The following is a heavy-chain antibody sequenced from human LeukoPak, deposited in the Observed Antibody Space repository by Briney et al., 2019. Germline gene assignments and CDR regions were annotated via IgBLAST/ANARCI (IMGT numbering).Heavy chain of an antibody. CDR2: INPNSGGT. V-gene: IGHV1-2*06. J-gene: IGHJ4*02. CDR3: ARGYSSSWLDY. D-gene: IGHD6-13*01. CDR1: GGTFSSYA. Sequence: WASVRVSCKASGGTFSSYAISWVRQAPGQGLEWMGRINPNSGGTKYAQKFQGRVTMTTDTSINTAYLELSRLRSDDTAVYYCARGYSSSWLDYWGQGTLVTVSS.